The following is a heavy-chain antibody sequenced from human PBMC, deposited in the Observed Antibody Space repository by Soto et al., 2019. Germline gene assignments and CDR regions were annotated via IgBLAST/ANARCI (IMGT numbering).Heavy chain of an antibody. CDR3: AKEIDYGDFTDPYYYYYYLDV. V-gene: IGHV3-23*01. CDR2: ITNSGGST. D-gene: IGHD4-17*01. J-gene: IGHJ6*03. Sequence: GGSLRLSCAASGFTFSTYAMSWVRRAPGKGLEWVSVITNSGGSTYYADSVKGRYTISRDNSKNTLYLQMNSLRAEDTAVYYCAKEIDYGDFTDPYYYYYYLDVWGKGTTVTVSS. CDR1: GFTFSTYA.